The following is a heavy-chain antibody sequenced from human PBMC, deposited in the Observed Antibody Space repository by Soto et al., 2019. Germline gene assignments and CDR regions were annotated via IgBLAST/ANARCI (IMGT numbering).Heavy chain of an antibody. Sequence: ASVKVSCKASGYTFTSYGISWVRQAPGQGYEWMGIINPSGGSTTYAQKFQGRVTMTRDTSTTTVYMELSSLKSEDTAVYYCARYDYNGYYFDYWGQGTLVTVSS. V-gene: IGHV1-46*01. CDR2: INPSGGST. CDR1: GYTFTSYG. D-gene: IGHD4-4*01. J-gene: IGHJ4*02. CDR3: ARYDYNGYYFDY.